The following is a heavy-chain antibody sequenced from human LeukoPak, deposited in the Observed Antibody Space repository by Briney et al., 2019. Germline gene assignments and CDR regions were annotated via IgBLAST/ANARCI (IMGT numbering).Heavy chain of an antibody. CDR2: INHSGST. V-gene: IGHV4-34*01. CDR3: ARGRTYCTNGVCYANWYFDL. Sequence: SETLSLTCAVYGGSFSGYYWSWIRQPPGKGLEWIGEINHSGSTNYNPSLKSRVTISVDTSKNQFSLKLSSVTAADTAVYYCARGRTYCTNGVCYANWYFDLWGRGTLVTVSS. D-gene: IGHD2-8*01. J-gene: IGHJ2*01. CDR1: GGSFSGYY.